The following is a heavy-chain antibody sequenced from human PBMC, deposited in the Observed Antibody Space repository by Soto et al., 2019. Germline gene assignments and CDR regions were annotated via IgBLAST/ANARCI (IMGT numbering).Heavy chain of an antibody. Sequence: SETLSLTCTVSGGPISSYYWSWIRQPPGKGLEWIGYIYYSGSTNYNPSLKSRVTISVDTSKNQFSLKLSSVTAADTAVYYCAREGYCSGGSCPFDFCGQGTLVTVSS. J-gene: IGHJ4*02. V-gene: IGHV4-59*01. D-gene: IGHD2-15*01. CDR1: GGPISSYY. CDR3: AREGYCSGGSCPFDF. CDR2: IYYSGST.